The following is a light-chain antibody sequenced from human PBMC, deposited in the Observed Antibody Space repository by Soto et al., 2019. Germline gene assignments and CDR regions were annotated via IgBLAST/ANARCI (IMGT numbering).Light chain of an antibody. CDR1: QSVYSS. Sequence: ETVMTQSPATLSVSPGERATLSCRASQSVYSSLAWYQQKPGQAPRLIIYGASTRATGIPARFSGSGSGTEFTLTISRLQSEDFAVYYCQQYNNWPPWTVGQGTKVDSK. J-gene: IGKJ1*01. CDR3: QQYNNWPPWT. CDR2: GAS. V-gene: IGKV3-15*01.